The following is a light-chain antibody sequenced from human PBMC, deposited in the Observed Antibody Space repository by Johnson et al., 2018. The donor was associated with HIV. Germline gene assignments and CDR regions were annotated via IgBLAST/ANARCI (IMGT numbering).Light chain of an antibody. CDR1: SSNVGSSF. CDR2: DNN. J-gene: IGLJ1*01. CDR3: GTWDSSLSAVV. Sequence: QSILTQPPSVSAAPGQTVTISCSGSSSNVGSSFVSWYRQVPGTAPKLLIYDNNKRPSGIPDRFSGSKSGTSATLGITGLQTGDEADYYCGTWDSSLSAVVFGTGTKVTVL. V-gene: IGLV1-51*01.